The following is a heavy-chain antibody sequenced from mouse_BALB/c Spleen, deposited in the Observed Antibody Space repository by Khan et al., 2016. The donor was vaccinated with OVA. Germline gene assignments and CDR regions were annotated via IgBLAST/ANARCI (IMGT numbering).Heavy chain of an antibody. D-gene: IGHD1-1*01. V-gene: IGHV3-2*02. CDR2: ISYSGNT. Sequence: VQLVESGPGLVKPSQSLSLTCTVTGHSITSDYAWNWIRQFPGNKPEWMGFISYSGNTNYNPSLKSRISITRDTSKNQFFLQLNSVTTEDTATYYCARVYGGDFDYWGQGTTLTVSS. CDR3: ARVYGGDFDY. J-gene: IGHJ2*01. CDR1: GHSITSDYA.